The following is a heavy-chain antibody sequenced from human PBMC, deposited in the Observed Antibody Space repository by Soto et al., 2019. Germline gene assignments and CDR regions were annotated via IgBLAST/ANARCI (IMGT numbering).Heavy chain of an antibody. Sequence: EVQLLESGGGLVQPGGSLRLSCGAPGFTFSTYAMNWVRQAPGKGLEWVSIISGSGDDKYYADSVKGRFTISRDNSRNTLYLEMSSLRAEETAVYYCAKDGSLVRQDYWGPGTLVTVSS. V-gene: IGHV3-23*01. CDR1: GFTFSTYA. CDR3: AKDGSLVRQDY. D-gene: IGHD3-10*01. J-gene: IGHJ4*02. CDR2: ISGSGDDK.